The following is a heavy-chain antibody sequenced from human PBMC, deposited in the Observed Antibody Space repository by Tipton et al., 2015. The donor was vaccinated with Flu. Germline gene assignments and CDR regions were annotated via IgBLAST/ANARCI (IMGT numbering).Heavy chain of an antibody. V-gene: IGHV4-59*08. J-gene: IGHJ6*02. Sequence: LRLSCTVSGGSISSYYWSWIRQPPGKGLEWIGYIYYSGSTNYNPSLKSRVTISVDTSKNQFSLKLSSVTAADTAVYYCARGGDGYNYPLYYYGMDVWGQGTTVTVSS. CDR3: ARGGDGYNYPLYYYGMDV. D-gene: IGHD5-24*01. CDR2: IYYSGST. CDR1: GGSISSYY.